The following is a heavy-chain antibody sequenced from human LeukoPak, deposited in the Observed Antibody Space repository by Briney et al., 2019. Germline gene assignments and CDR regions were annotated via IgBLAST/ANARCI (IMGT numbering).Heavy chain of an antibody. CDR3: ARHVHQQLVDY. J-gene: IGHJ4*02. D-gene: IGHD6-13*01. V-gene: IGHV4-59*08. CDR1: GGSISSYY. CDR2: IYYSGST. Sequence: PSETLSLTCTVSGGSISSYYWSWIRQPPGKGLEWIGYIYYSGSTNYNPSLKSRVTISVDTSKNQFSLKLSSVTAADTAVYYCARHVHQQLVDYWGQGTLVTVSS.